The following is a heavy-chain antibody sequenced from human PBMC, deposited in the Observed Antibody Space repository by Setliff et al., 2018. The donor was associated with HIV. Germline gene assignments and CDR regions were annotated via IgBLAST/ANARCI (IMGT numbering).Heavy chain of an antibody. CDR3: AKEGSWGSSLHQMDV. J-gene: IGHJ6*04. Sequence: PSETLSLTCTVSGGSISSGGYYWSWTRQHPGKGLEWIGYIYYSGSAYYNPSLKSRFTISVDTSKNQLSLNLNSVTAADTAVYYCAKEGSWGSSLHQMDVWGKGTTVTVSS. V-gene: IGHV4-31*03. CDR1: GGSISSGGYY. CDR2: IYYSGSA. D-gene: IGHD6-13*01.